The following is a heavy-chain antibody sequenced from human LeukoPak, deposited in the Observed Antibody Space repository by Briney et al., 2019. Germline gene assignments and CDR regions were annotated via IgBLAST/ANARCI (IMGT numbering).Heavy chain of an antibody. V-gene: IGHV3-64D*09. Sequence: GGSLRLSCSASGFTFSSYAMHWVRQAPGKGLEYVSAISSNGGSTYYADSVKGRFTISRDNSKNTLYLQMSSLIAEDAAVYYCVKGYWGSMVGYWGQGTLVTVSS. CDR2: ISSNGGST. CDR3: VKGYWGSMVGY. CDR1: GFTFSSYA. D-gene: IGHD3-16*01. J-gene: IGHJ4*02.